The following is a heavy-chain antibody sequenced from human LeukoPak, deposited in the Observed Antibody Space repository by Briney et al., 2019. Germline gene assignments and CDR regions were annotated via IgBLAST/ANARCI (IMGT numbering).Heavy chain of an antibody. J-gene: IGHJ4*02. CDR1: GFTFSSYA. CDR2: ISYDGSNK. V-gene: IGHV3-30-3*01. CDR3: ARELNY. Sequence: PGGSLRLSCAASGFTFSSYAMHWVRQAPGKGLEWVAVISYDGSNKYYAESVKGRFTISRDNSKNTLYLQMNSLRAEDTAVYYCARELNYWGQGTLVTVSS.